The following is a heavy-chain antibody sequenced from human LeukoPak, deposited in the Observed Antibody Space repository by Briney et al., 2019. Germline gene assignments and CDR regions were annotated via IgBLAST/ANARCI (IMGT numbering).Heavy chain of an antibody. CDR1: GFTFSNYG. CDR3: ASDPRDGGQNV. CDR2: IRFDGTSK. Sequence: QPGGSLRLSCAASGFTFSNYGMHWVRQAPGKGLEWVAFIRFDGTSKYYGDSVKGRFTISRDNSKNTLYLQMNSLRPEDSAVYFCASDPRDGGQNVWGKGTTVTVSS. D-gene: IGHD5-24*01. J-gene: IGHJ6*04. V-gene: IGHV3-30*02.